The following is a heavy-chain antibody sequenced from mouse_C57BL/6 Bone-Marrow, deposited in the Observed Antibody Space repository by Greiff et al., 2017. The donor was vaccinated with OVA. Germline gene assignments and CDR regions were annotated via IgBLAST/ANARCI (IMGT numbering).Heavy chain of an antibody. Sequence: EVKLEESGGGLVQPGGSLKLSCVASGFTFSNYWMNWVRQSPETGIEWVAHIRLKSDNYATTYAASVQGRFTIYRDDSKSSVYMQMNNVRAEDTVIYYCTGGDYDGRVRAMGYWGQGTSVTVSS. D-gene: IGHD1-1*01. CDR1: GFTFSNYW. CDR3: TGGDYDGRVRAMGY. V-gene: IGHV6-3*01. J-gene: IGHJ4*01. CDR2: IRLKSDNYAT.